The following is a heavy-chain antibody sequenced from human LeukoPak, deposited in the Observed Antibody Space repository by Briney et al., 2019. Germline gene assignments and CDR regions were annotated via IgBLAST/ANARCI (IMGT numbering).Heavy chain of an antibody. V-gene: IGHV1-2*02. Sequence: ASVKVSCKASEYTFTAYYIHWVRQAPGQGLEWMGWIDPKSGVTKYAQKFQGRVTMTRDTSISTTYMELSTLRSDDTAVYFCARDIINTSSSNHWFDPWGQGTLLTVSS. D-gene: IGHD2-2*01. CDR3: ARDIINTSSSNHWFDP. CDR2: IDPKSGVT. J-gene: IGHJ5*02. CDR1: EYTFTAYY.